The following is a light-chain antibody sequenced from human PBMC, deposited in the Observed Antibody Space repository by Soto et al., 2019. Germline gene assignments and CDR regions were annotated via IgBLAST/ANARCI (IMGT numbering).Light chain of an antibody. Sequence: QSALTQPPSASGSPGQSVTISCTGTISDVGGYNYVSWYQLHPGKAPKLMIYDVNRRPSGVPDRFSGSKSGNTASLTVSGLQAEDEADYYCSSYAGSNNYVFGTGTKLTVL. CDR2: DVN. CDR3: SSYAGSNNYV. CDR1: ISDVGGYNY. J-gene: IGLJ1*01. V-gene: IGLV2-8*01.